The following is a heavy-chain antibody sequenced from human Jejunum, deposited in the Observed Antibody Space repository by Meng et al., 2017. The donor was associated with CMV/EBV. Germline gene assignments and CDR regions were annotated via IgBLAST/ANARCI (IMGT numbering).Heavy chain of an antibody. V-gene: IGHV4-59*01. CDR1: GGSISGYY. Sequence: GGSISGYYWSWIRQTTGKGLEWIGYIYNSGNTYYNPSLKGRVTLSVDTSKNQFSLDLNSVTAADTALYYCARDPGVGYFYSGTDVWGQGTTVTVSS. J-gene: IGHJ6*02. D-gene: IGHD1-26*01. CDR2: IYNSGNT. CDR3: ARDPGVGYFYSGTDV.